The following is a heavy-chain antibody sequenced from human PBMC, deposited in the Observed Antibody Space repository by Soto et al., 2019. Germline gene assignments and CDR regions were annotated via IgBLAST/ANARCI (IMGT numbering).Heavy chain of an antibody. J-gene: IGHJ5*02. CDR1: GGSFSGYY. CDR2: INHSGST. V-gene: IGHV4-34*01. Sequence: QVQLQQWGAGLLKPSETLSLTCAVYGGSFSGYYWSWIRQLPGKGLEWIGEINHSGSTNYNPSLKRRVTISVDTSKNQFSLKLSSVTAADTAVYYCARGATQYCSGGSCYSYWFDPWGQGTLVTVSS. CDR3: ARGATQYCSGGSCYSYWFDP. D-gene: IGHD2-15*01.